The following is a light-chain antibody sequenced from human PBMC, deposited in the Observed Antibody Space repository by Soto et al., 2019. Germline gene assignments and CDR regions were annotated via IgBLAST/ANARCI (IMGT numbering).Light chain of an antibody. CDR1: NIGSKS. V-gene: IGLV3-21*02. J-gene: IGLJ3*02. CDR3: VSWDESLNGWV. CDR2: DDS. Sequence: SYELTQPPSVSVAPGQTARITCGGNNIGSKSVHWYQQKPGQAPVLVVYDDSDRPSGIPERFSGSKSGTSASLAISGLQSEDEADYYCVSWDESLNGWVFGGGTKLTVL.